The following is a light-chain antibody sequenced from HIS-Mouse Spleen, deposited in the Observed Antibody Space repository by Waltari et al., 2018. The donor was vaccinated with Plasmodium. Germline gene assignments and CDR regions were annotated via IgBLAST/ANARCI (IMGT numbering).Light chain of an antibody. CDR2: DVS. J-gene: IGLJ1*01. CDR1: RRDVGGCHS. V-gene: IGLV2-14*01. Sequence: QSAPTQPAPVSGSPGQSITISCTGTRRDVGGCHSVSWYQQHPGKAPKLMIYDVSNRPSGVSNRFSGSKSGNTASLTISGLQAEDEADYYCSSYTSSSTLVFGTGTKVTVL. CDR3: SSYTSSSTLV.